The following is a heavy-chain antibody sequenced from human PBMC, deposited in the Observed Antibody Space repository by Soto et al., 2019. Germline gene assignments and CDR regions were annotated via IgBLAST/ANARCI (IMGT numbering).Heavy chain of an antibody. V-gene: IGHV3-23*01. CDR3: ASHSGSICYSKCNY. CDR2: VSGTGSST. J-gene: IGHJ4*02. Sequence: GGSLRLSCAASGFTFSSYAMSWVRQAPGKGLEWVSGVSGTGSSTYHADSVKVRFTISRDNSKNTLFLQMNSLRAEDTAVYYCASHSGSICYSKCNYWGQGTLVTVSS. D-gene: IGHD2-15*01. CDR1: GFTFSSYA.